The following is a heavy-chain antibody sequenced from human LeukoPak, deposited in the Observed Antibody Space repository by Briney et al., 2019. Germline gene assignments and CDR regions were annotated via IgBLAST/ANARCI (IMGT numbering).Heavy chain of an antibody. Sequence: GGSPRLSCAASGFTFSSYAMSWVRQAPGKGLEWVSAIIGSGGSTYYADSVKGRFTISRDNSKNSLYLQMNTLRAEDTAVYYCARDPFSSSSFDYWGQGTLVTVSS. CDR3: ARDPFSSSSFDY. D-gene: IGHD6-13*01. CDR1: GFTFSSYA. V-gene: IGHV3-23*01. J-gene: IGHJ4*02. CDR2: IIGSGGST.